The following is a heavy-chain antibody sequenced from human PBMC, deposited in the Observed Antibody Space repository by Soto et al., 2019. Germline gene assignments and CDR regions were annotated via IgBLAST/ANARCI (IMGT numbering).Heavy chain of an antibody. V-gene: IGHV3-30*03. D-gene: IGHD3-9*01. CDR3: ERPGSGYDHLTGHYFYYYHATDV. CDR2: MSHDGSNT. Sequence: SCDTGGFNVDTYAWHGLRHAQESGLQWAAVMSHDGSNTYYADSVKGRFTISRDNPKNTLYLQMDTLRTDDTAVYYGERPGSGYDHLTGHYFYYYHATDVLGQGTTVTV. CDR1: GFNVDTYA. J-gene: IGHJ6*01.